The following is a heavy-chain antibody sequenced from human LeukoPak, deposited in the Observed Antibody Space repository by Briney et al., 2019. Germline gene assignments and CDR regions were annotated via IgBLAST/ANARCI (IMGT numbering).Heavy chain of an antibody. CDR2: IYYSGST. Sequence: SQTLSLTCTVSGGSISSGGYYWSWIRQHPGKGLEWIGYIYYSGSTYYNPSLKSRVTISVDTSKNQFSLKLSSVTAADTAVYYCARGYYDTSAYSRDWYFDLWGRGTLVTVSS. CDR1: GGSISSGGYY. D-gene: IGHD3-22*01. J-gene: IGHJ2*01. V-gene: IGHV4-31*03. CDR3: ARGYYDTSAYSRDWYFDL.